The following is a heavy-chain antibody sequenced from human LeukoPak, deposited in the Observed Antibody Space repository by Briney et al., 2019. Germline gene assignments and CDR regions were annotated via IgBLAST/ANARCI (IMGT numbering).Heavy chain of an antibody. Sequence: GGSLRLSCVASGFTFSSYAMSRVRQAPGKGLEWVSGFSVTDKTTYYADSVKGRFTISRDNSKNTLYLQMSSLRVEDTAMYYCAKDPYVYYGDYIIRWGQGTLVLVSS. V-gene: IGHV3-23*01. CDR3: AKDPYVYYGDYIIR. J-gene: IGHJ4*02. CDR2: FSVTDKTT. CDR1: GFTFSSYA. D-gene: IGHD4-17*01.